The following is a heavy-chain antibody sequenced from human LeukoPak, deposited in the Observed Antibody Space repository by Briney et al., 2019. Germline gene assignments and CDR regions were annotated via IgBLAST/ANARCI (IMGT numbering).Heavy chain of an antibody. CDR2: ISSSGSTI. J-gene: IGHJ6*04. CDR1: GFTFSSYE. V-gene: IGHV3-48*03. D-gene: IGHD4-17*01. Sequence: GGSLRLSCAASGFTFSSYEMNWVRQAPGEGLEWVSYISSSGSTIYYADSVKGRFTISRDNAKNSLYLQMNSLRAEDTAVYYCARDGTVTALVYYYYGMDVWGKETTVTVSS. CDR3: ARDGTVTALVYYYYGMDV.